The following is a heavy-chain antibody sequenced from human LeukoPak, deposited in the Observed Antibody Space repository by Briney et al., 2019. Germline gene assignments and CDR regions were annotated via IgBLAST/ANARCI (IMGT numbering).Heavy chain of an antibody. V-gene: IGHV3-20*04. CDR2: ITWNGGKT. Sequence: PGGSLRLSCTASGFKFDDYDMSWVRQVPGKGLEWVSGITWNGGKTGYADSVRGRFAISRDNTKKSLYLQMSGLRAEDTALYYCARDPFCSSSTGCYFEDWFDPWGPGTLVTVSS. J-gene: IGHJ5*02. CDR3: ARDPFCSSSTGCYFEDWFDP. CDR1: GFKFDDYD. D-gene: IGHD2-2*01.